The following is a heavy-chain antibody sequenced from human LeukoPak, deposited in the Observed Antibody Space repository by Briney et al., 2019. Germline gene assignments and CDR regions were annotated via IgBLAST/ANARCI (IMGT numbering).Heavy chain of an antibody. CDR2: IYYSGST. V-gene: IGHV4-59*12. D-gene: IGHD3-16*01. CDR3: ARYVWGSHFDY. J-gene: IGHJ4*02. Sequence: GSLRLSCAASGFTFSSYAMSWVRQPPGKGLEWIGYIYYSGSTNYNPSLKSRVTISVDTSKNQFSLKLSSVTAADTAVYYCARYVWGSHFDYWGQGTLVTVSS. CDR1: GFTFSSYA.